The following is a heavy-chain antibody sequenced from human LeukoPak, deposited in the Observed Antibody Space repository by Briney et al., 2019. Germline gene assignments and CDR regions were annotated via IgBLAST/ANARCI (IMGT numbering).Heavy chain of an antibody. CDR1: GGSFSGYY. V-gene: IGHV4-34*01. D-gene: IGHD3-10*01. Sequence: SETLSLTCAVYGGSFSGYYWSWIRQPPGKWLEWIGEINHSGSTNYNPSLKSRVTISVDTSKNQFSLKLSSVTAADTAVYYCARDRVVMVRGVPIYYYYGMDVWGQGTTVTVSS. J-gene: IGHJ6*02. CDR3: ARDRVVMVRGVPIYYYYGMDV. CDR2: INHSGST.